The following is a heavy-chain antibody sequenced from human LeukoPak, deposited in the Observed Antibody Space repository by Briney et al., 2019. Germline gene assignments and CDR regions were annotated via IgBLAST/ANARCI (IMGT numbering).Heavy chain of an antibody. V-gene: IGHV1-18*01. CDR3: ARDIGGYDPYYYDSSGYYYISSSVGSFDY. CDR2: ISAYNGNT. D-gene: IGHD3-22*01. Sequence: GASVKVSCKASGGTFSSYAISWVRQAPGQGLEWMGWISAYNGNTNYAQKLQGRVTMTTDTSTSTAYMELRSLRSDDTAVYYCARDIGGYDPYYYDSSGYYYISSSVGSFDYWGQGTLVTVSS. CDR1: GGTFSSYA. J-gene: IGHJ4*02.